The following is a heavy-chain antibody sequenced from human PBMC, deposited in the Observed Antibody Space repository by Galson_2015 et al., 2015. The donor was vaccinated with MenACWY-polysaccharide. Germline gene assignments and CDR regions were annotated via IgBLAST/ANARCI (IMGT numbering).Heavy chain of an antibody. CDR3: ATGSSWYTWFDY. Sequence: SLRLSCAASGFTFNPHAMSWVRQAPGKGLEWVSGIGGRGGSGADTYYADSVKGRFTISRDNSKNTLYLQMNSLRAEDTAVYHCATGSSWYTWFDYWGQGTLVTVSS. CDR1: GFTFNPHA. J-gene: IGHJ5*01. V-gene: IGHV3-23*01. D-gene: IGHD6-13*01. CDR2: IGGRGGSGADT.